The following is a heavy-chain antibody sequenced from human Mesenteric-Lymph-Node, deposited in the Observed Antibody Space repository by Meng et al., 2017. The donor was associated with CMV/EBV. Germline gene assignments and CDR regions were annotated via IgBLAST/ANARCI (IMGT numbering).Heavy chain of an antibody. D-gene: IGHD2-2*01. J-gene: IGHJ6*02. Sequence: GESLKISCAASGFTFRTYGMYWVRQAPGKGLEWVAVIWYDGSNKYYADSVKGRFTISRDNSKNTLYLQMNSLRAEDTAVYYCAKGGVYCSSTSCYYYGMDVWGQGTTVTVSS. V-gene: IGHV3-33*06. CDR3: AKGGVYCSSTSCYYYGMDV. CDR2: IWYDGSNK. CDR1: GFTFRTYG.